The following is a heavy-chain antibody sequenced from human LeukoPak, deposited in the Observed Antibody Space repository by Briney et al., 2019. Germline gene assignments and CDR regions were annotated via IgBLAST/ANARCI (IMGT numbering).Heavy chain of an antibody. CDR1: GGSITSTTYY. CDR3: ARDRLGWGMVRGIIRSNWFDP. J-gene: IGHJ5*02. V-gene: IGHV4-39*07. Sequence: PSETLSLTCSVSGGSITSTTYYWGWIRQPPGKGLEWIGNIYYSGSTYYNPSLKSRVTMSVDTSKNQFSLKVSSVTAADTAVYYCARDRLGWGMVRGIIRSNWFDPWGQGTLVTVSS. CDR2: IYYSGST. D-gene: IGHD3-10*01.